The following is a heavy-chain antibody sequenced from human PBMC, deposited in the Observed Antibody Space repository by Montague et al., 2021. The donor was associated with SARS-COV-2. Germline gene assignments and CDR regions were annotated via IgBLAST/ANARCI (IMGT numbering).Heavy chain of an antibody. Sequence: IYYSVITSYNPSLKSRVTLSVDTSKNQFSLKLSSVTAADTAVYYCASERIYGYGSYYNPFRLVGYWGKGTLVTGS. V-gene: IGHV4-39*01. CDR2: IYYSVIT. D-gene: IGHD3-10*01. CDR3: ASERIYGYGSYYNPFRLVGY. J-gene: IGHJ4*02.